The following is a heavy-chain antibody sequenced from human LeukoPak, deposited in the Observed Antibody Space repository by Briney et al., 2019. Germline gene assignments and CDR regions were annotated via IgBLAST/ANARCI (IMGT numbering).Heavy chain of an antibody. CDR2: IYSGGNT. V-gene: IGHV3-53*01. Sequence: GGSLRLSCAASGFTVSSNYMSWVRQAPGKGLEWVSIIYSGGNTYYADYLKGRFTIYRDNSRNTVYLQMNSLRAEDTAVYYCASLWAGNYWGQGTLVTVSS. J-gene: IGHJ4*02. CDR3: ASLWAGNY. D-gene: IGHD3-10*01. CDR1: GFTVSSNY.